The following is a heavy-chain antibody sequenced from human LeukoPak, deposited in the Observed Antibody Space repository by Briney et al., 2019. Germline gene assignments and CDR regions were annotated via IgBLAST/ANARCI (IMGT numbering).Heavy chain of an antibody. J-gene: IGHJ4*02. CDR2: ISGSGGST. D-gene: IGHD3/OR15-3a*01. CDR1: GFTFSSYA. Sequence: GGSLRLSCAASGFTFSSYAMSWVRQAPGKGLEWVSAISGSGGSTYYADSVKGRFTISRDNAKNSLYLQMNSLRAEDTAVYYCARRRDFIDYWGQGTLVTVSS. V-gene: IGHV3-23*01. CDR3: ARRRDFIDY.